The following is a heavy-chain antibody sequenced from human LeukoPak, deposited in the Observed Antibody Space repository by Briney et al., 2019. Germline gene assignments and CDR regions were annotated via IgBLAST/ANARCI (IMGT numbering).Heavy chain of an antibody. D-gene: IGHD3-10*01. Sequence: PGGSLRLSCAASGFTFTTYWMHWVRQTPGKGVVWVSRSNAAGSDTGYAASVRGRFTISRDNAKNTLYLQMNSLRVEDTAVYYCARGPHSGWFDFGGQGTQVTVSS. J-gene: IGHJ4*02. CDR2: SNAAGSDT. CDR1: GFTFTTYW. CDR3: ARGPHSGWFDF. V-gene: IGHV3-74*01.